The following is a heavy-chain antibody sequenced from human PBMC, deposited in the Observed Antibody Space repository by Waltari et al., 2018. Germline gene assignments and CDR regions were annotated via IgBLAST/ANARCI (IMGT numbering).Heavy chain of an antibody. CDR2: IYSGGST. J-gene: IGHJ3*02. CDR3: ASGSYYYGSGSYLAFDI. CDR1: GGSISSNY. Sequence: VQLQESGPGLVKPSETLSLTCTVSGGSISSNYWSWIRQPQGKGLEWVSVIYSGGSTYYADSVKGRFTISRDNSKNTLYLQMNSLRAEDTAVYYCASGSYYYGSGSYLAFDIWGQGTMVTVSS. D-gene: IGHD3-10*01. V-gene: IGHV3-53*01.